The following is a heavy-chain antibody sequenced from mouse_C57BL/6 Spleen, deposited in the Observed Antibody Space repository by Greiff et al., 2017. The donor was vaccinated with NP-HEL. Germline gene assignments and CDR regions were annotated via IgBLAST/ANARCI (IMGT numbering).Heavy chain of an antibody. J-gene: IGHJ1*03. V-gene: IGHV1-80*01. D-gene: IGHD3-1*01. CDR1: GYAFSSYW. CDR2: IYPGDGDT. CDR3: ARGGLRGYFDV. Sequence: QVQLQQSGAELVKPGASLKISCKASGYAFSSYWMNWVKQRPGKGLEWIGQIYPGDGDTNYNGKFKGKATLTADKSSSTAYMQLSSLTSEDSAVYFCARGGLRGYFDVWGTGTTVTVSS.